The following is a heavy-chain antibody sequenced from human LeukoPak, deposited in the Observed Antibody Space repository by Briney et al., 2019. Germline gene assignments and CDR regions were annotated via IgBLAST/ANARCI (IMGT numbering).Heavy chain of an antibody. V-gene: IGHV4-34*01. CDR3: ARKIAGFDSSGYYYYYYYMDV. D-gene: IGHD3-22*01. Sequence: PSETLSLTCAVYGGSFSGYYWSWIRQPPGKGLEWIGEINHSGSTNYNPSLKSRVTISVDTSKNQFSLKLSSVAAADTAVYYCARKIAGFDSSGYYYYYYYMDVWGKGTTVTISS. CDR2: INHSGST. CDR1: GGSFSGYY. J-gene: IGHJ6*03.